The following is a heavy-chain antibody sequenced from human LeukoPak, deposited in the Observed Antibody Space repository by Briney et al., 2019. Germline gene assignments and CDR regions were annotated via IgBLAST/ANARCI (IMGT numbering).Heavy chain of an antibody. V-gene: IGHV3-30*18. D-gene: IGHD2-21*02. CDR2: ISYDGSNK. CDR1: GFTFSSYG. Sequence: PGRSLRLSCAASGFTFSSYGMHWVRQAPGKGLEWVAVISYDGSNKYYADSVKGRFTISRDNSKNTLYLQMNSLRAEDTAVYYCAKDSLYCGGDCYWADYFDYWGQGTLVTVSS. CDR3: AKDSLYCGGDCYWADYFDY. J-gene: IGHJ4*02.